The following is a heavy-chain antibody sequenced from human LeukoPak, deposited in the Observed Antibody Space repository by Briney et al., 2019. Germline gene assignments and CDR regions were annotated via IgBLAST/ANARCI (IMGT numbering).Heavy chain of an antibody. CDR3: AKAGYSGSQSAFDI. CDR2: IRYDGSNK. V-gene: IGHV3-30*02. Sequence: PGGSLRLSCAASGFTFNDYAMHWVRQAPGKGLEWVAFIRYDGSNKYYADSVKGRFTISRDNSKNTLYLQMNSLRAEDTAVYYCAKAGYSGSQSAFDIWGQGTMVTVSS. D-gene: IGHD1-26*01. CDR1: GFTFNDYA. J-gene: IGHJ3*02.